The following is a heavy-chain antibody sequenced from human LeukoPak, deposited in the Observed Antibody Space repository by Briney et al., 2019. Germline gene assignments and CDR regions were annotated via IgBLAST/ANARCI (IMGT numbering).Heavy chain of an antibody. D-gene: IGHD5-12*01. V-gene: IGHV3-53*01. Sequence: GGSLRLSCAASGFTVSTDYMTWVRQAPGKGLEWVSVLYSGGNTYYADSVKGRFTISRDNSKNTLYLQMNSLRAEDTAVYYCARGGYSGYDFVYWGQGTLVTVSS. CDR1: GFTVSTDY. CDR3: ARGGYSGYDFVY. J-gene: IGHJ4*02. CDR2: LYSGGNT.